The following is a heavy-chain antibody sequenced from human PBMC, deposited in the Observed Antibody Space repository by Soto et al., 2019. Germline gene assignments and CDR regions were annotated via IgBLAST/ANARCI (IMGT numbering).Heavy chain of an antibody. D-gene: IGHD2-15*01. CDR3: ARDLEDGVEVAATNWYFDL. CDR2: IIPIFGTA. CDR1: GGTFSSYA. V-gene: IGHV1-69*06. Sequence: GASVKVSCKASGGTFSSYAISWVRQAPGQGLEWMGGIIPIFGTANYAQKFQGRVTITADKSTSTAYMELSSLRSEDTAVYYCARDLEDGVEVAATNWYFDLWGRGTLVTVSS. J-gene: IGHJ2*01.